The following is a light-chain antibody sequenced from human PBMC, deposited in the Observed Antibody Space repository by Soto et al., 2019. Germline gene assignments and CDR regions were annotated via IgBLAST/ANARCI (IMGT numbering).Light chain of an antibody. V-gene: IGKV3-20*01. CDR2: GAS. J-gene: IGKJ5*01. Sequence: EIVLAQSPATLSLSPGERATLSCRASQSVSSSYLAWYQQKPGQAPRLLIYGASSRATGIPDRFSGSGSGTDFTLTISCLQSEDFATYYCQQYYSYPITFGQGTRLEI. CDR1: QSVSSSY. CDR3: QQYYSYPIT.